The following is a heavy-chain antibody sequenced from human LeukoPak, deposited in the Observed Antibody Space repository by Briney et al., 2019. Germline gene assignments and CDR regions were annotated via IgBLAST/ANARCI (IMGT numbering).Heavy chain of an antibody. J-gene: IGHJ4*02. CDR2: ISSSGTYI. D-gene: IGHD6-25*01. CDR3: ARGPSSAWYFDY. V-gene: IGHV3-21*01. CDR1: GITFSNCP. Sequence: PGGSLRLSCAASGITFSNCPLNWVRQAPGKGLEWVSSISSSGTYIFYADSVKGRFTVSRDNAKNSLFLQMNSLRAEDTAVYYCARGPSSAWYFDYWGQGTLVTVSS.